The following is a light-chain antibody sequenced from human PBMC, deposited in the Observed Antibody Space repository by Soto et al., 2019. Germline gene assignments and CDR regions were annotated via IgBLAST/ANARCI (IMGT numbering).Light chain of an antibody. CDR3: QKRSSWPPET. Sequence: EIVLTQSPATLSLSPGERATLSCRASQSVSSYLAWYQQKPGQAPRLLIYDASNRATGIPARFSGSGSGTDFTLTISSLEPEDFAVYYCQKRSSWPPETFGPGTKVDI. CDR1: QSVSSY. J-gene: IGKJ3*01. CDR2: DAS. V-gene: IGKV3-11*01.